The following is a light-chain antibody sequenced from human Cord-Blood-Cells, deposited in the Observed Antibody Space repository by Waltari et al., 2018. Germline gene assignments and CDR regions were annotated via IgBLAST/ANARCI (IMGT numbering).Light chain of an antibody. CDR1: SSDVGGYNY. V-gene: IGLV2-11*01. CDR2: DVS. Sequence: QSALTQPRSVSGSPGQSVTISCTGTSSDVGGYNYVSWYQQHPGKAPKLMIYDVSKRPSGVPDRFSGSKSGNTASLTISGRQAEDEADYYCSSYAGSYTVVFGGGPKLTVL. CDR3: SSYAGSYTVV. J-gene: IGLJ2*01.